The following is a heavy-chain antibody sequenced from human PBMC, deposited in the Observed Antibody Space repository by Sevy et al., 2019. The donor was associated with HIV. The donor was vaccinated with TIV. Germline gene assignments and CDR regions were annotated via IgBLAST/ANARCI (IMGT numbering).Heavy chain of an antibody. CDR3: VRDFDKDDSGYSDWFDS. CDR2: IKEDGSEK. V-gene: IGHV3-7*01. J-gene: IGHJ5*01. Sequence: GGSLRLSCAASRFRFSIYWMSWVRQAPGKGLEWVASIKEDGSEKKYVYSVKGRFTISRDNGEKSLYLQMDSLRAEDTAVYYCVRDFDKDDSGYSDWFDSWGQGTLVTVSS. D-gene: IGHD3-22*01. CDR1: RFRFSIYW.